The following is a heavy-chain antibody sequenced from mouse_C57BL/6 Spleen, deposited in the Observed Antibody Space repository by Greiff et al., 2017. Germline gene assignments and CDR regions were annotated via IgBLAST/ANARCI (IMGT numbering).Heavy chain of an antibody. CDR2: IHPSNGDT. CDR1: GYTFTSYW. Sequence: QVQLQQPGAELVKPGASVKLSCKASGYTFTSYWMQWVKQRPGQGLEWIGNIHPSNGDTNYNQKFKGKATLTVDKSSSTAYMQLSRLTSEASAVYYCGRLFYDALDYWGQGTSVTVSS. V-gene: IGHV1-50*01. CDR3: GRLFYDALDY. J-gene: IGHJ4*01. D-gene: IGHD2-1*01.